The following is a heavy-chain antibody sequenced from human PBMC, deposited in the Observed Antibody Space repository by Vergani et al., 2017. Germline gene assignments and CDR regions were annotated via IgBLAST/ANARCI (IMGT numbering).Heavy chain of an antibody. CDR2: LSTTGGA. D-gene: IGHD6-13*01. CDR1: GVSVTDYN. V-gene: IGHV4-59*02. J-gene: IGHJ5*02. CDR3: AGDTHSWQRADR. Sequence: QVQLQESGPGLVKSSETLSLSCHVFGVSVTDYNCNWIRQAPGKGLEWIGSLSTTGGATHASHNPSLKSRVSISVDTSKSQFSLRLTSVTAADSAIYYCAGDTHSWQRADRWGQGLLVSVSS.